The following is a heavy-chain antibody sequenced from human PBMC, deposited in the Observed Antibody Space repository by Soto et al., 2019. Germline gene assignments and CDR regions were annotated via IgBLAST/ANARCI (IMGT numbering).Heavy chain of an antibody. CDR3: AKDLTYYELYYYGMDV. J-gene: IGHJ6*02. CDR2: ISYDGSNK. CDR1: GFTFSSYG. V-gene: IGHV3-30*18. Sequence: GGSLRLSCAASGFTFSSYGMHWVRQAPGKGLEWVAVISYDGSNKYYADSVKGRFTISRDNSKNTLYLQMNSLRAEDTAVYYCAKDLTYYELYYYGMDVWGQGTTVTVSS. D-gene: IGHD3-3*01.